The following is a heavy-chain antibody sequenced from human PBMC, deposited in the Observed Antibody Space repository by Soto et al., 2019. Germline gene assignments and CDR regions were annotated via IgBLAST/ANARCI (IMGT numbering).Heavy chain of an antibody. CDR1: GGSISSGGYY. CDR2: IYYSGST. J-gene: IGHJ4*02. D-gene: IGHD3-22*01. Sequence: PSETLSLTCTVSGGSISSGGYYWSWIRQHPGKGLEWIGYIYYSGSTYYNPSLKSRVTISVDTSKNQFSLKLSSVTAADTAVYYCARQTYYYDSSGYYYILDYWGQGTLVTVSS. V-gene: IGHV4-31*03. CDR3: ARQTYYYDSSGYYYILDY.